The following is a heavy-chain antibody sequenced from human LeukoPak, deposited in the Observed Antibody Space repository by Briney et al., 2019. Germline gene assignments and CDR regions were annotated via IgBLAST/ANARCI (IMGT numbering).Heavy chain of an antibody. J-gene: IGHJ4*02. Sequence: PGGSLRLSCAASGFTFSDYYLSWIRQAPGKGLEWVSYISSSSSYTHYADSVKGRFTISRDNAKNSLYLQMNSLRAEDTAVYYCARDYSSSWYYFVYWGQGTLVTVSS. CDR1: GFTFSDYY. CDR2: ISSSSSYT. D-gene: IGHD6-13*01. V-gene: IGHV3-11*05. CDR3: ARDYSSSWYYFVY.